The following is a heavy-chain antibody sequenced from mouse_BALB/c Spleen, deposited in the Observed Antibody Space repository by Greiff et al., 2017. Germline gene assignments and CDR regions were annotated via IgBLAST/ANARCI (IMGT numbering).Heavy chain of an antibody. V-gene: IGHV1-82*01. CDR3: ASHYAPTCGFAY. CDR1: GYAFSSSW. Sequence: VKLQESGPELVKPGASVKISCKASGYAFSSSWMNWVKQRPGQGLEWIGRIYPGDGDTNYNGKFKGKATLTADKSSSTAYMQLSSLTSVDSAVYFCASHYAPTCGFAYWGQGTLVTVSA. D-gene: IGHD1-1*02. CDR2: IYPGDGDT. J-gene: IGHJ3*01.